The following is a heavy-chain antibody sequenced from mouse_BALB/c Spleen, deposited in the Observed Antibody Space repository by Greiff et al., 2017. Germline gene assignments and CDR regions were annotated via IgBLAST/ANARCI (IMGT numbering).Heavy chain of an antibody. CDR2: INPGSGGT. V-gene: IGHV1-54*01. CDR3: ARRGYGSSYGFAY. D-gene: IGHD1-1*01. J-gene: IGHJ3*01. Sequence: VHLVESGAELVRPGTSVKVSCKASGYAFTNYLIEWVKQRPGQGLEWIGVINPGSGGTNYNEKFKGKATLTADKSSSTAYMQLSSLTSDDSAVYFCARRGYGSSYGFAYWGQGTLVTVSA. CDR1: GYAFTNYL.